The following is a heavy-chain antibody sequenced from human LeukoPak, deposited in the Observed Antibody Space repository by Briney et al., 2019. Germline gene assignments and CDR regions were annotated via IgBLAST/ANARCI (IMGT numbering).Heavy chain of an antibody. Sequence: SETLSLICTVSGGSISGHYWSWIRQPPGKGLEWIGYIYDSGSTNYTPSLKSRATISEDTSKNQISLKLNSVTAADTAVYYCARQFGYYYGMDVWGQGTTVTVSS. J-gene: IGHJ6*02. D-gene: IGHD3-16*01. CDR2: IYDSGST. CDR3: ARQFGYYYGMDV. CDR1: GGSISGHY. V-gene: IGHV4-59*08.